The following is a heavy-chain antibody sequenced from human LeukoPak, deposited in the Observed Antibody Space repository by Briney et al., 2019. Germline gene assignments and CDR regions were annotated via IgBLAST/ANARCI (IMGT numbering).Heavy chain of an antibody. CDR3: ARDAGAARIIYYYYMDV. J-gene: IGHJ6*03. D-gene: IGHD6-6*01. V-gene: IGHV1-18*01. CDR1: GYTFTSYG. Sequence: ASVKVSCKASGYTFTSYGISWVRQAPGQGLEWMGWISAYNGNTNYAQKLQGRVTMTTDTSTSTAYMELRSLRSDDTAVYYCARDAGAARIIYYYYMDVWGKGTTVTVSS. CDR2: ISAYNGNT.